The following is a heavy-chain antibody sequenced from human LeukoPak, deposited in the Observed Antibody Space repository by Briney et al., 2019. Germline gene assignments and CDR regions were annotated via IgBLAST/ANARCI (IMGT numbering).Heavy chain of an antibody. Sequence: SETLSLTCTVSGGSISSYYWSWIRQPAGKGLEWIGRIYTSGSTNYNPSLKSRVTMSVDTSKNQFSLKLSSVTAADTAVYYSARELLWFGEGAFDIWGQGTMVTVSS. V-gene: IGHV4-4*07. CDR1: GGSISSYY. D-gene: IGHD3-10*01. CDR3: ARELLWFGEGAFDI. CDR2: IYTSGST. J-gene: IGHJ3*02.